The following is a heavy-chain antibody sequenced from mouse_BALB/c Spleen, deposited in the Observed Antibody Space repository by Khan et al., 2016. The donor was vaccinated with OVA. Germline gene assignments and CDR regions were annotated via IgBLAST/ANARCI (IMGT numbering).Heavy chain of an antibody. J-gene: IGHJ1*01. Sequence: EVELVESGGGLVQPGGSLKLSCAASGFTFSGYGMSWVRQTPDRRLALVATINCNGGTSYYPDSVKGRFTMSRDNAKNTLHLQMSSLKSEDTAMYYCARVYYRYDEGYWFFDVWGAGTTVTVSS. CDR1: GFTFSGYG. V-gene: IGHV5-6-3*01. D-gene: IGHD2-14*01. CDR3: ARVYYRYDEGYWFFDV. CDR2: INCNGGTS.